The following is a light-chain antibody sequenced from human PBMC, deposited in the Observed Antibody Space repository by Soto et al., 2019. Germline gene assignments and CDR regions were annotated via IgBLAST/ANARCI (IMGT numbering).Light chain of an antibody. CDR3: SSFRSSSTLPYV. CDR2: LVT. V-gene: IGLV2-14*01. CDR1: GRYVGGFEY. Sequence: QSVLAQPASVSGCPGQSMTVSCTGNGRYVGGFEYVSCFQQDPGQAPKHMIFLVTKVPPGVPNRFSGSKSGNTASLTISGLRAEDEADYYCSSFRSSSTLPYVFGTGTKVTVL. J-gene: IGLJ1*01.